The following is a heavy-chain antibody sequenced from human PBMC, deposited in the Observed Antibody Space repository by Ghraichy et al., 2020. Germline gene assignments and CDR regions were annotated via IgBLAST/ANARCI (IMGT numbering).Heavy chain of an antibody. CDR1: GFTFSSYS. CDR2: ISSSSSTI. Sequence: GGSLRLSCAASGFTFSSYSMHWVRQAPGKGLEWVSYISSSSSTIYYADSVKGRFTISRDNAKNSLYLQMNSLRDEDTAVYYCTRDRAMGGYFDLWGRGTLVTVSS. J-gene: IGHJ2*01. CDR3: TRDRAMGGYFDL. D-gene: IGHD3-16*01. V-gene: IGHV3-48*02.